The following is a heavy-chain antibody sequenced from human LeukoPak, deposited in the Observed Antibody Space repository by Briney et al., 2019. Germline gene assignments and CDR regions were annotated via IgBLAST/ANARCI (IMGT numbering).Heavy chain of an antibody. CDR2: IIPIFGTA. D-gene: IGHD2-2*01. Sequence: SVKVSCKASGYTFNTYGISWVRQAPGQGLEWMGGIIPIFGTANYAQKFQGRVTITADESTSTAYMELSSLRSEDTAVYYCAQDPGYCSSTSCPDWGQGTLVTVSS. CDR3: AQDPGYCSSTSCPD. V-gene: IGHV1-69*13. J-gene: IGHJ1*01. CDR1: GYTFNTYG.